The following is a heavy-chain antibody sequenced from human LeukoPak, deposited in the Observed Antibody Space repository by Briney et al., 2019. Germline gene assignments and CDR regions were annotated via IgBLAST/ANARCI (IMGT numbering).Heavy chain of an antibody. CDR3: ATSSGYYDSSGYYGGYYYYYGMDV. D-gene: IGHD3-22*01. CDR1: GASIRSYF. Sequence: PSETLSLTCTVSGASIRSYFWSWIRQPPGKGLEWIGYIYYSGTTNHNPSLKSRVTISVDTSKNQFSLNLSSVTAADTAVYYCATSSGYYDSSGYYGGYYYYYGMDVWGQGATVTVSS. V-gene: IGHV4-59*01. J-gene: IGHJ6*02. CDR2: IYYSGTT.